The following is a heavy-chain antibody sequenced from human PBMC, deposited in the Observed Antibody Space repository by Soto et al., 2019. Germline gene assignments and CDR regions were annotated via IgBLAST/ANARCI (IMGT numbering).Heavy chain of an antibody. CDR3: ARDAGRSGGYLGIDP. J-gene: IGHJ5*02. V-gene: IGHV1-69*13. Sequence: SLVKFARKAAGGAFSSYAISWVRQAPGQGLEWMGGIIPIFGTANYAQKFQGRVTITADESTSTAYMELSSLRSEDTAVYYCARDAGRSGGYLGIDPWGQGTLVTVSS. CDR2: IIPIFGTA. D-gene: IGHD3-16*02. CDR1: GGAFSSYA.